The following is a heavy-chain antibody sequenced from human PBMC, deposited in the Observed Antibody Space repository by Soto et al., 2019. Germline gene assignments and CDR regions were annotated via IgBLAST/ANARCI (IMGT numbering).Heavy chain of an antibody. CDR1: GGTFSTYG. Sequence: QVQLEQSGAEVKRPGSSVKVSCKASGGTFSTYGINWVRQAPGQGLEWMGGIIPMFGTTNYAQKFQGRVTITADESTSTAYMELSSLRSEDTAVYYCARDLVPWYGGNSLSLDYWGQGTLVTVSS. V-gene: IGHV1-69*12. CDR2: IIPMFGTT. D-gene: IGHD2-21*02. J-gene: IGHJ4*02. CDR3: ARDLVPWYGGNSLSLDY.